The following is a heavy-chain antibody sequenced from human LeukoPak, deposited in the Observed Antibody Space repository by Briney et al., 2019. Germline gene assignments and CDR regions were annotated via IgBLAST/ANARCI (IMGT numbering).Heavy chain of an antibody. CDR3: ARAGNYDFWSSYFATEFDY. CDR1: GYTFTSYG. V-gene: IGHV1-18*01. CDR2: ISAYNGNT. J-gene: IGHJ4*02. Sequence: ASVKVSCKASGYTFTSYGISWVRQAPGQGLEWMGWISAYNGNTNYAQKLQGRVTMTTDTSTSTAYMELRSLRSDDTAVYYCARAGNYDFWSSYFATEFDYWGQGTLVTVSS. D-gene: IGHD3-3*01.